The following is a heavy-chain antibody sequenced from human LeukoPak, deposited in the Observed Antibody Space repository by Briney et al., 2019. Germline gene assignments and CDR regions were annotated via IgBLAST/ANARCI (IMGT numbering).Heavy chain of an antibody. Sequence: HGASVKVSCKASGYTFTSYGISRVRQAPGQGLEWMGWISAYNGNTNYAQKLQGRVTMTTDTSTSTAYMELRSLRSDDTAVYYCARASLGYCSSTSCSVRSGPYYYGMDVWGQGTTVTVSS. J-gene: IGHJ6*02. CDR2: ISAYNGNT. CDR3: ARASLGYCSSTSCSVRSGPYYYGMDV. V-gene: IGHV1-18*01. D-gene: IGHD2-2*01. CDR1: GYTFTSYG.